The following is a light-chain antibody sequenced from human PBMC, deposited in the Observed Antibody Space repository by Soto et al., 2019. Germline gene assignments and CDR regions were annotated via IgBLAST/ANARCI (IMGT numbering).Light chain of an antibody. Sequence: DIQITTSPLSLSASVLDRVTITCPASQYIDKFLNWYQQKPGKAPTVLIYAASTLQSGVPSRFSGSGSGTDFALTINNLQPEDFATFYCQQTYTTPWTFGQGTKVDIK. CDR1: QYIDKF. J-gene: IGKJ1*01. V-gene: IGKV1-39*01. CDR3: QQTYTTPWT. CDR2: AAS.